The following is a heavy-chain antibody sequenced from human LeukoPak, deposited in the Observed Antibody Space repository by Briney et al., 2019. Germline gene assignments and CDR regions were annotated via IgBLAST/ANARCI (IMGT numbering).Heavy chain of an antibody. V-gene: IGHV4-59*01. CDR2: IYYSGST. CDR1: GGSITNYY. CDR3: AGIDYDILTGSFDY. J-gene: IGHJ4*02. Sequence: PSETLSLTCTVSGGSITNYYWSWIRQPPGKGLECIGYIYYSGSTNYNPSLKSRVTISVDTSKNQFSLKLSSVTAADTAVYYCAGIDYDILTGSFDYWGQGTLVTVSS. D-gene: IGHD3-9*01.